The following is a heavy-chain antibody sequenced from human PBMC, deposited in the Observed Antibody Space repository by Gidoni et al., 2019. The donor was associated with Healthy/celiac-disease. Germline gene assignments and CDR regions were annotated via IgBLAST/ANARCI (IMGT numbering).Heavy chain of an antibody. V-gene: IGHV2-70*01. D-gene: IGHD3-22*01. CDR2: IDWDDDK. J-gene: IGHJ3*02. CDR1: GFSLSTSGMC. CDR3: ARFTYYYDSSGYYPLNAFDI. Sequence: QVTFRESGPALVKPTQTLTLTCTFSGFSLSTSGMCVSWIRQPPGKALEWLALIDWDDDKYYSTSLKTRLTISKDTSKNQVVLTMTNMDPVDTATYYCARFTYYYDSSGYYPLNAFDIWGQGTMVTVSS.